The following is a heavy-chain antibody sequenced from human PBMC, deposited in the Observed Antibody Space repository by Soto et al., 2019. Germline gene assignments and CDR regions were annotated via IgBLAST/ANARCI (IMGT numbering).Heavy chain of an antibody. Sequence: PSETLSLTCTVSAGSISSYYWTWIRQPPRKGLEWIGYIYYSGSINYNPSLKSRVTISIDTSKNQFSLNLSSVTTADTAVYYCAREGSCSGSSCDGGFDPWGQGTLVTVSS. D-gene: IGHD2-15*01. CDR3: AREGSCSGSSCDGGFDP. CDR2: IYYSGSI. J-gene: IGHJ5*02. CDR1: AGSISSYY. V-gene: IGHV4-59*01.